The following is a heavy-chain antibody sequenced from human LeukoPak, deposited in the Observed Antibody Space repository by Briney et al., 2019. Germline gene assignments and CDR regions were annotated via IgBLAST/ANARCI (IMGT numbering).Heavy chain of an antibody. J-gene: IGHJ5*02. V-gene: IGHV3-30*02. CDR3: AKDFVGSGYNPLFDP. CDR1: GFTFSSYG. CDR2: IRYDGSNK. Sequence: GGSLRLSCAASGFTFSSYGMHWVRQAPGKGLEWVAFIRYDGSNKYYADSVKGRFTISRDNSKNTLYLQMNSLRAEDTAVYYCAKDFVGSGYNPLFDPRGQGTLVTVSS. D-gene: IGHD3-3*01.